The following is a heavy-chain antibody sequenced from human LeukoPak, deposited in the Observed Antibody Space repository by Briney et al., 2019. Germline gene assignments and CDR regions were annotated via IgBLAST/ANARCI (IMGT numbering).Heavy chain of an antibody. V-gene: IGHV4-34*01. Sequence: ASETLSLTCAVYGGSFSGYYWSWIRQPPGKGLEWIGEINHSGSTNYNPSLKSRVTISVDTSKNQFSLKLSSVTAADTAVYYCARDSASRSYARSGRDRRIDYWGQGTLVTVSS. J-gene: IGHJ4*02. CDR1: GGSFSGYY. CDR2: INHSGST. D-gene: IGHD1-26*01. CDR3: ARDSASRSYARSGRDRRIDY.